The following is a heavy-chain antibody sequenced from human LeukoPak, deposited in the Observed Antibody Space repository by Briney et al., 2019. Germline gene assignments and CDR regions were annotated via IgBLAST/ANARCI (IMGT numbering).Heavy chain of an antibody. D-gene: IGHD6-13*01. CDR1: GFTFSSYG. J-gene: IGHJ4*02. Sequence: GGSLRLSCAASGFTFSSYGMHWVRQAPGKGLEWVAVISYDGSNKYYADSVKGRFTISRDNSKNTLYLQMNSLRAEDTAVYYCARVTGIAAAGTGYWGQGTLVTVSS. V-gene: IGHV3-30*03. CDR3: ARVTGIAAAGTGY. CDR2: ISYDGSNK.